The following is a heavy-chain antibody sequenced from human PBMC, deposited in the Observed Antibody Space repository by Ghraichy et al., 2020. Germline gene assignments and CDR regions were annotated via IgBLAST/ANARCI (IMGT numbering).Heavy chain of an antibody. Sequence: LSLTCVASGFSFSDYSMYWVRQAPGKGLEWVSFISSSSGAIYYADSVKGRFTISRDNAKNSLYLQMTSLRDEDTAVYYCARIPGRSSSFGWGQGTLVTVSS. CDR3: ARIPGRSSSFG. J-gene: IGHJ4*02. D-gene: IGHD6-6*01. CDR1: GFSFSDYS. V-gene: IGHV3-48*02. CDR2: ISSSSGAI.